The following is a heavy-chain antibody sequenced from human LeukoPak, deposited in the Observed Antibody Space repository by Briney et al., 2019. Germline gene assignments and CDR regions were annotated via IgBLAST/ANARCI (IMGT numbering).Heavy chain of an antibody. CDR1: GGSISSGGYY. CDR2: IYYSGST. Sequence: SETLSLTCTVSGGSISSGGYYWSWIRQHPGKGLEWIGYIYYSGSTNYNPSLKSRVTISVDTSKNHFSLTPSSVTAADTAVYYCARSYDSSASGFDYWGQGTLVTVSP. D-gene: IGHD3-22*01. CDR3: ARSYDSSASGFDY. J-gene: IGHJ4*02. V-gene: IGHV4-31*03.